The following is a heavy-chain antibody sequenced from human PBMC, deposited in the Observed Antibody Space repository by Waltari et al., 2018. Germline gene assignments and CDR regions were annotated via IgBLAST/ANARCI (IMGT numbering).Heavy chain of an antibody. V-gene: IGHV4-61*02. D-gene: IGHD1-26*01. Sequence: QVQLQESGPGLVKPSQTLSLTCTVSGGSISSGSYYWSWIRQPAGKGLEWIGRIYTRGSTSYNPSRKSRVTISGDTSKNQFSLKLSAVTAADTAVYYCARDGGPVGATRYFQHWGQGTLVTVSS. CDR2: IYTRGST. CDR3: ARDGGPVGATRYFQH. CDR1: GGSISSGSYY. J-gene: IGHJ1*01.